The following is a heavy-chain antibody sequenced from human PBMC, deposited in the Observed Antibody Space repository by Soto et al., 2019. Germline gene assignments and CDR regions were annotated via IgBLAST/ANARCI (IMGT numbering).Heavy chain of an antibody. CDR2: IYWDDDK. J-gene: IGHJ6*02. Sequence: QSTLKESGPTLVKPTQTLTLTCTVSGFSLSTSGVGVGWIRQPPGKALEWLALIYWDDDKRYSPSLKSSLTITKDTSKNQVVLTMTNMDPVDTAPYYGAHLDLWGDNHYYYGMDVWGQGTTVTVSS. V-gene: IGHV2-5*02. D-gene: IGHD3-16*01. CDR3: AHLDLWGDNHYYYGMDV. CDR1: GFSLSTSGVG.